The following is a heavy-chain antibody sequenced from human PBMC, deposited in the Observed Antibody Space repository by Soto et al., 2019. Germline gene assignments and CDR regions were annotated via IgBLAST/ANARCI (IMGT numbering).Heavy chain of an antibody. V-gene: IGHV1-18*01. Sequence: APVKVSCKASGYSFTSYGIAWVRQVPGQGPEWMGWISPYNGRTNYAQIVKGRVVMTTEVSTNTVYLELRSLRSDDTAMYYCGRCRTDSYAMDVWGQGTTVTVSS. J-gene: IGHJ6*02. CDR1: GYSFTSYG. D-gene: IGHD2-8*02. CDR2: ISPYNGRT. CDR3: GRCRTDSYAMDV.